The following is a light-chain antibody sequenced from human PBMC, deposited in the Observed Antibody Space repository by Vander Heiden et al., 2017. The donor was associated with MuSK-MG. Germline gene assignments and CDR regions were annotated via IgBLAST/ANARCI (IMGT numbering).Light chain of an antibody. CDR2: DAS. CDR3: QQRSNWPPIT. V-gene: IGKV3-11*01. CDR1: QSVSSY. Sequence: ELVFTQSPATLSLSPGDRATLSCRASQSVSSYLAWYQQKPGQSPRLLIYDASNRVSGIPARFSGSGSGTDFTLTINRLEPEDFAVYYCQQRSNWPPITFGQGTQVEIK. J-gene: IGKJ5*01.